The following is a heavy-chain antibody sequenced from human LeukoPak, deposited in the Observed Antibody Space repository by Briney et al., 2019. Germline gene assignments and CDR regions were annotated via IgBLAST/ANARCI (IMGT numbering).Heavy chain of an antibody. V-gene: IGHV1-18*01. CDR3: ARSPKMGYCSSTSCQTTKDY. CDR2: ISAYNGNT. J-gene: IGHJ4*02. D-gene: IGHD2-2*01. CDR1: GYTFTSYG. Sequence: ASVKVSCKASGYTFTSYGISWVRQAPGQGLEWMGWISAYNGNTNYAQKFQGRVTMTRDTSISTAYMELSRLRSDDTAVYYCARSPKMGYCSSTSCQTTKDYWGQGTLVTVSS.